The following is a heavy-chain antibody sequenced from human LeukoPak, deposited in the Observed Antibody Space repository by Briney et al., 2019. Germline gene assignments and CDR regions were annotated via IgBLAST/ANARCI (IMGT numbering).Heavy chain of an antibody. V-gene: IGHV1-24*01. J-gene: IGHJ5*02. D-gene: IGHD1-26*01. CDR3: ATCRWGATLDWFDP. Sequence: GASVKVSCKVSGYTLTELSRHWVRQAPGKGLEWMGGFDPEDGETIYAQKFQGRVTMTQDTSTDTAYMELSSLRSEDTAVYYCATCRWGATLDWFDPWGRGTLVTVSS. CDR2: FDPEDGET. CDR1: GYTLTELS.